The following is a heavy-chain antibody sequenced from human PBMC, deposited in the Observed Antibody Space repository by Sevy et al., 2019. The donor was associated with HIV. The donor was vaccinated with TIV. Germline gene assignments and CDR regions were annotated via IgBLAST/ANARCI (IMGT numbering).Heavy chain of an antibody. V-gene: IGHV7-4-1*02. D-gene: IGHD6-19*01. CDR2: INTNTGNP. J-gene: IGHJ4*02. CDR3: ARSNGYTRGWYGNYFDY. CDR1: GYTFTSYG. Sequence: ASVKVSCKASGYTFTSYGMNWVRQAPGEGLEWMGRINTNTGNPTYAQGFTGRFVFSLDTSVSTAYLQISSLKAEDTAVYYCARSNGYTRGWYGNYFDYWGQGTLVTVSS.